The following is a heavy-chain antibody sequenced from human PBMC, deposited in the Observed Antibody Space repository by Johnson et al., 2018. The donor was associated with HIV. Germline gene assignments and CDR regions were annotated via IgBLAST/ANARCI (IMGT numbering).Heavy chain of an antibody. J-gene: IGHJ3*02. CDR2: ISGSGGST. CDR3: AQLFIVVVPSRTSPGRTFDI. V-gene: IGHV3-23*04. CDR1: GFTFSSYA. D-gene: IGHD2-15*01. Sequence: VLLVESGGGLVQSGGSPRLSCAASGFTFSSYAMSWVRQAPGKGLEWVSAISGSGGSTYYADSVKGRFTISSDHSKNTVYRQLNRLRAEDTAVYYCAQLFIVVVPSRTSPGRTFDIWGQGTMVTVSS.